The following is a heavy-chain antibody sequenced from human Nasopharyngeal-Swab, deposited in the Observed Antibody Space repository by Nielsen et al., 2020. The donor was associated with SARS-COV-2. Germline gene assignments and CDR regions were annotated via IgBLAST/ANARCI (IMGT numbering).Heavy chain of an antibody. V-gene: IGHV3-30*04. J-gene: IGHJ4*02. CDR2: ISYDGSNK. CDR1: GSTFSSYA. D-gene: IGHD5-24*01. Sequence: GGSLRLSCAASGSTFSSYAMHWVRQAPGKGLEWVAVISYDGSNKYYADSVKGRFTISRDNSKNTLYLQMNSLRAEDTAVYYCARDRGDGYNLYYFDYWGQGTLVTVSS. CDR3: ARDRGDGYNLYYFDY.